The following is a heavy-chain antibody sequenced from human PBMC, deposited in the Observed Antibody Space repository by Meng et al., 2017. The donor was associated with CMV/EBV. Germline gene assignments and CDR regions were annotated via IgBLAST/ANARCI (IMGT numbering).Heavy chain of an antibody. CDR1: GGSVSSGSYY. Sequence: GSLRLSCTVSGGSVSSGSYYWSWIRQPPGKGLGWIGYIYYSGSTNYNPSRKSRVTISVYTSKNQFSLKLSSVTAADTAVYYCAREAGMFDPWGQGTLVTVSS. D-gene: IGHD6-19*01. J-gene: IGHJ5*02. V-gene: IGHV4-61*01. CDR2: IYYSGST. CDR3: AREAGMFDP.